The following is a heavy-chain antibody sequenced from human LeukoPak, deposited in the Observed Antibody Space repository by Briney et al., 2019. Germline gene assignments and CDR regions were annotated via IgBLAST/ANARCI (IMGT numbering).Heavy chain of an antibody. CDR2: ISRSAGSTT. D-gene: IGHD4-23*01. Sequence: GGSLRLSRAASGFIFSAFEMNWVRQAPGKGLEWVSYISRSAGSTTYYAHSVKGRFTISRDNAKNSLFLQMNSLRVEDTALYYCARNGGNSNWYFDLWGRGTLVTVSS. J-gene: IGHJ2*01. CDR1: GFIFSAFE. CDR3: ARNGGNSNWYFDL. V-gene: IGHV3-48*03.